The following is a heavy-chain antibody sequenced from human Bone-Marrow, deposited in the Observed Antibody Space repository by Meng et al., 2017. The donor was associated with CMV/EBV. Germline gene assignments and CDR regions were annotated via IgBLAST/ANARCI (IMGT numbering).Heavy chain of an antibody. J-gene: IGHJ4*02. CDR1: GFTFSSYA. V-gene: IGHV3-30-3*02. CDR3: AKDWITPIGAASDY. Sequence: GESLKISCAASGFTFSSYAMHWVRQAPGKGLEWVAVISYDGSNKYYADSVKGRFTISRDNSKNTLYLQMNSLRAEDTAIYYCAKDWITPIGAASDYWGQGTLVTVSS. D-gene: IGHD2-2*03. CDR2: ISYDGSNK.